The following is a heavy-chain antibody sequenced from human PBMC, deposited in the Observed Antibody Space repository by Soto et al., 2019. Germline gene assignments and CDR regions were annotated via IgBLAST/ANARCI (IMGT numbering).Heavy chain of an antibody. CDR1: GFTFSNAW. V-gene: IGHV3-15*01. D-gene: IGHD1-26*01. CDR3: TTVGSWGLLPDYYYYGMDV. CDR2: IKSKTDGGTT. Sequence: GGSLRLSCAASGFTFSNAWMSWVRQAPGKGLEWVGRIKSKTDGGTTDYAAPVKGRFTISRDDSKNTLYLQMNSLKTEDTAVYYCTTVGSWGLLPDYYYYGMDVWGQGTTVTVSS. J-gene: IGHJ6*02.